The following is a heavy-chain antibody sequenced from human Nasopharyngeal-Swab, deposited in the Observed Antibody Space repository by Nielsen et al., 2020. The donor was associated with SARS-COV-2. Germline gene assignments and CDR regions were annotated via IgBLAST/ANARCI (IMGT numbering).Heavy chain of an antibody. J-gene: IGHJ6*02. Sequence: GGSLRLSCAASGFTFDDYAMHWVRQAPGKGLEWVSGLSWNSGSIGYADSVKGRFTISRDKAKNSLYLQMNSLRAEETALYYCAKDSLWFGESMDVWGQGTTVTVSS. CDR2: LSWNSGSI. CDR3: AKDSLWFGESMDV. V-gene: IGHV3-9*01. CDR1: GFTFDDYA. D-gene: IGHD3-10*01.